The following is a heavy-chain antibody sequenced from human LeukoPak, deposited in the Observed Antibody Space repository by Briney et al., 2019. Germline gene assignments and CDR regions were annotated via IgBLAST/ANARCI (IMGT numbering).Heavy chain of an antibody. Sequence: GGSLRLSCAASGFTFSSYGMHWVRQAPGKGLEWVAFIRYDGSNKYYADSVKGRFTISRDNAKNSLYLQMNSLRAEDTAVYYCARDTAAGRPRYFDYWGQGTLVTVSS. J-gene: IGHJ4*02. V-gene: IGHV3-30*02. CDR3: ARDTAAGRPRYFDY. D-gene: IGHD6-13*01. CDR1: GFTFSSYG. CDR2: IRYDGSNK.